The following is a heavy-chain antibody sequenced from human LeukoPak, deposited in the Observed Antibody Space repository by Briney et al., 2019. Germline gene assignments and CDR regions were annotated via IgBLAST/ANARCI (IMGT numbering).Heavy chain of an antibody. V-gene: IGHV1-2*02. CDR3: ARRPYYYYYYMDV. J-gene: IGHJ6*03. CDR2: INPNSGGT. CDR1: GYTFTGYY. Sequence: ASVKVSCKASGYTFTGYYMHWVRQAPGQGLEWMGWINPNSGGTNYAQKFLGRVTMTRDTSISTAYMELSRLRSDDTAVYYCARRPYYYYYYMDVWGKGTTVTVSS.